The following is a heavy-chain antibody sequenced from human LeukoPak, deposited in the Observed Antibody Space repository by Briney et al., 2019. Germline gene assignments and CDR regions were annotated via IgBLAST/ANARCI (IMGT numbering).Heavy chain of an antibody. Sequence: AASVKVSCKASGGTFNRYAISWVRQAPGQGLEWMGGIIPIFGTANYAQKFQGRVTITADESTSTAYMELSSLRSEDTAVYYCARDFCSTSCNLGYWGQGTLVTVSS. CDR1: GGTFNRYA. D-gene: IGHD2-2*01. CDR3: ARDFCSTSCNLGY. J-gene: IGHJ4*02. CDR2: IIPIFGTA. V-gene: IGHV1-69*13.